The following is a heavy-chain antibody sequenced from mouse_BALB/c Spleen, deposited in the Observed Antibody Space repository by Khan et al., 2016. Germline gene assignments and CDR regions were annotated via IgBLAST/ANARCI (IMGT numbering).Heavy chain of an antibody. Sequence: VQLKESGAELVKPGASVKLSCTASGFNIKDTYMNWVKQRPEQGLEWIGRIDPANGNTKYDAMFQGKATITADTSSNTAYLQLSSLSSEDPAVYYCARSPKHYYVGFAYWGQGTLVTVSA. CDR3: ARSPKHYYVGFAY. V-gene: IGHV14-3*02. CDR2: IDPANGNT. J-gene: IGHJ3*01. D-gene: IGHD1-2*01. CDR1: GFNIKDTY.